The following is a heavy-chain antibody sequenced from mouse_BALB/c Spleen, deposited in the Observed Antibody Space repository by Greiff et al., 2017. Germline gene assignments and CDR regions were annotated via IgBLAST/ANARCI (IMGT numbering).Heavy chain of an antibody. Sequence: EVMVVESGGGLVKPGGSLKLSCAASGFTFSDYYMYWVRQTPEKRLEWVATISDGGSYTYYPDSVKGRFTISRDNAKNNLYLQMSSLKSEDTAMYYCARVRYRYDDYAMDYWGQGTSVTVSS. D-gene: IGHD2-14*01. CDR3: ARVRYRYDDYAMDY. CDR1: GFTFSDYY. CDR2: ISDGGSYT. V-gene: IGHV5-4*02. J-gene: IGHJ4*01.